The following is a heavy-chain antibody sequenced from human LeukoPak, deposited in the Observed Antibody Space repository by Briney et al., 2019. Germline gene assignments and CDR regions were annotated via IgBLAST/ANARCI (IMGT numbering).Heavy chain of an antibody. J-gene: IGHJ5*02. Sequence: GGSLRLSCAASGFTFSSYWMSWVRQAPGKGLEWVSYISSSGSIIYYADSVKGRFTISRDNAKNSLYLQMNSLRAEDTAVYYCARGYCSGGSCYLNWFDPWGQGTLVTVSS. CDR1: GFTFSSYW. CDR2: ISSSGSII. CDR3: ARGYCSGGSCYLNWFDP. V-gene: IGHV3-48*04. D-gene: IGHD2-15*01.